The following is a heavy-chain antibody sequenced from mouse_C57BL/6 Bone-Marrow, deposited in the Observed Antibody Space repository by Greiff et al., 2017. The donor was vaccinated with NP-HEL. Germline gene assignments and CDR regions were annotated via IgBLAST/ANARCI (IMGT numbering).Heavy chain of an antibody. CDR1: GYTFTEYT. Sequence: QVQLKESGAELVKPGASVKLSCKASGYTFTEYTIHWVKQRSGQGLEWIGWFYPGSGSITYNEKFKDKAPLTADKSSSTVYMELSRLTSEDSSVYFCARHEDMVYYCMFAYWGQGTLVTVSA. D-gene: IGHD2-1*01. CDR2: FYPGSGSI. V-gene: IGHV1-62-2*01. CDR3: ARHEDMVYYCMFAY. J-gene: IGHJ3*01.